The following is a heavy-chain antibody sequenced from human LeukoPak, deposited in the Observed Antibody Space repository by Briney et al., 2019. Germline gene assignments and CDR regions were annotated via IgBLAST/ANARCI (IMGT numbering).Heavy chain of an antibody. CDR3: ARGYYGSGSYYSYYYYGMDV. CDR2: IYYSGST. CDR1: GGSISSSSYY. Sequence: SETLSLTCTVSGGSISSSSYYWGWIRQPPGKGLEWIGSIYYSGSTYYNPSLKSRVTISVDTSKNQFSLKLSSVTAADTAVYYCARGYYGSGSYYSYYYYGMDVWGQGTTVTVSS. D-gene: IGHD3-10*01. J-gene: IGHJ6*02. V-gene: IGHV4-39*07.